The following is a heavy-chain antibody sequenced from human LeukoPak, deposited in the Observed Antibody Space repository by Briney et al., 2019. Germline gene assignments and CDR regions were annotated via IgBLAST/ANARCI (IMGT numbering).Heavy chain of an antibody. D-gene: IGHD2-15*01. CDR1: GFSATYNY. CDR2: IYSGGST. V-gene: IGHV3-66*04. CDR3: ARQYCSSGSCYFDY. J-gene: IGHJ4*02. Sequence: GGSLRLSCTVSGFSATYNYMSWVRQAPGKGLEWVSDIYSGGSTFYTDSVKGRLTISRDNSKNTVYLQMNSLRVEDTAVYYCARQYCSSGSCYFDYWGRGTLVTVAS.